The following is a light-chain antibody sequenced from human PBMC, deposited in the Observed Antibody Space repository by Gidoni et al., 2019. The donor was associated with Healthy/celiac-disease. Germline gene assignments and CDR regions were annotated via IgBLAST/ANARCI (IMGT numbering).Light chain of an antibody. CDR3: QQRSN. Sequence: EIVLTPSPATPSSSPGERTTLSCRASQSVSSYLAWYQQKPGQAPRLLIYAASNRATGIPARCSGSGSGTDFTLTISSLEPVDFSVYYCQQRSNFGGGTKVEIK. J-gene: IGKJ4*01. CDR2: AAS. V-gene: IGKV3-11*01. CDR1: QSVSSY.